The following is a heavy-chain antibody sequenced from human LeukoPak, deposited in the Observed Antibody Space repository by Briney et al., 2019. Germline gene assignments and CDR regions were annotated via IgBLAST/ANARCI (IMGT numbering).Heavy chain of an antibody. CDR3: ARGLRRGDY. CDR1: GYSISSGYY. Sequence: SETLSLTCTVSGYSISSGYYWGWIRQPPGKGLEWIGSIYHSGSTYYNPSLKSRVTISVDTSKNQFSLKLSSVTAADTAVYYCARGLRRGDYWGQGTLVTVSS. J-gene: IGHJ4*02. V-gene: IGHV4-38-2*02. CDR2: IYHSGST.